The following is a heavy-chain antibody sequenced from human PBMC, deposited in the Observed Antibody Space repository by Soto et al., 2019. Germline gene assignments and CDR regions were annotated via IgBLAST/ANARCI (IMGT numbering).Heavy chain of an antibody. CDR3: AGQYCSGGSCYSDYYYGMDV. D-gene: IGHD2-15*01. V-gene: IGHV4-31*03. J-gene: IGHJ6*02. CDR1: GGSISSGGYY. Sequence: LSLTCTVSGGSISSGGYYWSWIRQHPGKGLEWIGYIYYSGSTYYNPSLKSRVTISVDTSKNQFSLKLSSVTAADTAVYYCAGQYCSGGSCYSDYYYGMDVWGQGTTVTVSS. CDR2: IYYSGST.